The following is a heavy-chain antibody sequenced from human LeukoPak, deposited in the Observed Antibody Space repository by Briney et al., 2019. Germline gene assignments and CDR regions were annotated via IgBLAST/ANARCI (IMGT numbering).Heavy chain of an antibody. V-gene: IGHV3-7*01. D-gene: IGHD3-10*01. Sequence: GGSLRLSCAASGFTFSSYWMSWVRQAPGKGLEWVANIKQDGSEKYYVDSVKGRFTISRDNAKNSLYLQMNSLRAEDTAVYYCAKARHLFYGSGSPPQFDPWGQGTLVTVSS. J-gene: IGHJ5*02. CDR1: GFTFSSYW. CDR3: AKARHLFYGSGSPPQFDP. CDR2: IKQDGSEK.